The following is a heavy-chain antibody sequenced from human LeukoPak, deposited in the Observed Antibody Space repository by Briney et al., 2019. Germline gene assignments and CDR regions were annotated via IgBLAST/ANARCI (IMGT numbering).Heavy chain of an antibody. Sequence: GGSLRLSCAASGFKFGNYPMNWIRRAPGQGLEWVANINEDGSETYYVDSVMGRFTISRDNVRNSPYLQMDSLRAEDTAMYYCARQGGLGNYATGSWFDPWGQGTLVTVSS. J-gene: IGHJ5*02. CDR1: GFKFGNYP. D-gene: IGHD1-7*01. CDR2: INEDGSET. CDR3: ARQGGLGNYATGSWFDP. V-gene: IGHV3-7*01.